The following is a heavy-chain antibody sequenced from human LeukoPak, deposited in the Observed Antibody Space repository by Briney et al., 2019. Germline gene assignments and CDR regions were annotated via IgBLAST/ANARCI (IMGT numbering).Heavy chain of an antibody. D-gene: IGHD2-2*01. CDR1: GGTFSSYA. V-gene: IGHV1-69*04. J-gene: IGHJ4*02. CDR2: IIPFLGIA. CDR3: ARAGYCSSTSCSLDY. Sequence: SIKVSCKASGGTFSSYAISWVRQAPGQGLEWMGRIIPFLGIANYAQKFQGRVTITADKSTSTAYLELSSLRSEDTAVYYCARAGYCSSTSCSLDYWGQGTLVT.